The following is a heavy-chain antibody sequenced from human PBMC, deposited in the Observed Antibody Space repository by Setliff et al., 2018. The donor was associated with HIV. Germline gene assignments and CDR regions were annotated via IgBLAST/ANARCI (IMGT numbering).Heavy chain of an antibody. Sequence: SETLSLTCTVSGGSISGNYYWAWIRQPPGKGLEWIATVFSGGSSKYNPSLWSRVTISVDTSKNQFYLKMDSVTAADTAFYYCARYGPASVIWFGYLDYWGPGMSVTVSS. V-gene: IGHV4-39*01. J-gene: IGHJ4*02. CDR3: ARYGPASVIWFGYLDY. CDR1: GGSISGNYY. CDR2: VFSGGSS. D-gene: IGHD3-10*01.